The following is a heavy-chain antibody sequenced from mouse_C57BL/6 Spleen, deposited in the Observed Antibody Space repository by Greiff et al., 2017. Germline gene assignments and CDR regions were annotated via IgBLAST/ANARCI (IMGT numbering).Heavy chain of an antibody. V-gene: IGHV2-4*01. Sequence: VMLVESGPGLVQPSQSLSITCTVSGFSLTSYGVHWVRQPPGKGLEWLGVIWSGGSTDYNAAFISRLSISKDNSKSQVFFKMNSLQADDTAIYYCAKNGGNSAWFAYWGQGTLVTVSA. CDR1: GFSLTSYG. J-gene: IGHJ3*01. CDR2: IWSGGST. CDR3: AKNGGNSAWFAY. D-gene: IGHD2-1*01.